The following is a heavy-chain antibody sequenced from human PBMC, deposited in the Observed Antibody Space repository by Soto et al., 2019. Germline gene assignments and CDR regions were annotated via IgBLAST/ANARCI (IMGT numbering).Heavy chain of an antibody. Sequence: LSLTCAVSGYSIISTNWWSWVRQPPGKGLEWIGEIYHSGSANYNPSLKSRVTISVDKSKNQFSLNLSSMTAADTALYYCARVHNLVTTISALDSWGQGTLVTVSS. D-gene: IGHD4-17*01. CDR1: GYSIISTNW. CDR3: ARVHNLVTTISALDS. CDR2: IYHSGSA. J-gene: IGHJ4*02. V-gene: IGHV4-4*02.